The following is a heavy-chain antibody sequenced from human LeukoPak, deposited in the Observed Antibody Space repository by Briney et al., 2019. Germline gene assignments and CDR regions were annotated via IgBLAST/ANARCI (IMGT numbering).Heavy chain of an antibody. CDR1: GYSCTSYW. J-gene: IGHJ4*02. V-gene: IGHV5-51*01. Sequence: GESLKISCKGSGYSCTSYWIGWVRQMPGKGLEWMGIIYPGDSDTRYSPSFQGQVTISADKSISTAYLQWSSLKASDTAMYYCARATNFDWSNRYFDYWGQGTLVTVSS. D-gene: IGHD3-9*01. CDR2: IYPGDSDT. CDR3: ARATNFDWSNRYFDY.